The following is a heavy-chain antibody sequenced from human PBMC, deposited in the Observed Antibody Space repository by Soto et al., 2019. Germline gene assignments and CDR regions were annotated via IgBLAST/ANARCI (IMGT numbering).Heavy chain of an antibody. J-gene: IGHJ6*02. V-gene: IGHV3-30-3*01. CDR1: GFTFSSYA. CDR2: ISYDGSNK. Sequence: QVQLVESGGGVVQPGRPLRLSCAASGFTFSSYAMHWVRQAPGKGLEWVAVISYDGSNKYYADSVKGRFTISRDNSKNTLYLQMNSLRAEDTAVYYCARPGYDFWSGGSDWYYYGMDVWGQGTTVTVSS. CDR3: ARPGYDFWSGGSDWYYYGMDV. D-gene: IGHD3-3*01.